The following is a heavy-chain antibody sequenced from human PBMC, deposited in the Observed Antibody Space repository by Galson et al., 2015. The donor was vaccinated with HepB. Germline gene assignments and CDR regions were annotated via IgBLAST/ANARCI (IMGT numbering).Heavy chain of an antibody. V-gene: IGHV7-4-1*02. CDR2: INTNTGDP. Sequence: SVKVSCKASGYTFIPNAINWVRQAPGQGLEWMGWINTNTGDPTYAPDFTGRFVFSLDTSVNTAYLQISSLQIEDTAVYYCARLWGLFGLDVWGQGTTVTVSS. D-gene: IGHD2-21*01. CDR3: ARLWGLFGLDV. CDR1: GYTFIPNA. J-gene: IGHJ6*02.